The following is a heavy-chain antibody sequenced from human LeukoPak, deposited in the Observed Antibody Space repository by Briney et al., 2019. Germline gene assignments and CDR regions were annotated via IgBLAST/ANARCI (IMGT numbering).Heavy chain of an antibody. Sequence: ASVKVSCKVSGYTLTELSMHWVRQAPGKGLEWMGGFDPEDGETIYAQKFQGRVTMTEDTSTDTAYMELSSLRPEDTAVYYCATDRAPPTCSTSRRYYYYYGMDVWGQGTTVTVSS. CDR1: GYTLTELS. V-gene: IGHV1-24*01. J-gene: IGHJ6*02. CDR2: FDPEDGET. CDR3: ATDRAPPTCSTSRRYYYYYGMDV. D-gene: IGHD2-2*01.